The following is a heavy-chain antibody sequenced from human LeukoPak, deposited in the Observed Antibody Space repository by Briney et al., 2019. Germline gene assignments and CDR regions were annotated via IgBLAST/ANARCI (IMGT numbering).Heavy chain of an antibody. J-gene: IGHJ6*03. D-gene: IGHD3-10*01. CDR1: GYSISSGYY. CDR2: IDHSGSS. V-gene: IGHV4-38-2*02. Sequence: SETLSLTCTVSGYSISSGYYWGWIRQPPGKGLEWTGSIDHSGSSYYNPSLKSRVTISVDTSKNQFSLKLSSVTAADTAVYYCARGNKKYTYYYGSGSSVYYMDVWGKGTTVTVSS. CDR3: ARGNKKYTYYYGSGSSVYYMDV.